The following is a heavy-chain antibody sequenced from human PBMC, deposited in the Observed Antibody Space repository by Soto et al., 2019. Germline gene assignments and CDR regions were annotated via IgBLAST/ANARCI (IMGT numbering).Heavy chain of an antibody. CDR3: VKDGGYCSSTTCYSPRNHYFDS. Sequence: GGSLRLSYAASGFTFSDYWMSWVRQAPGKGPEWVANIKFDGSEKQYVDSVKGRFSISSDNSRNSLFLQMNSLRAGDTAVYYCVKDGGYCSSTTCYSPRNHYFDSWGQGTLVTVSS. J-gene: IGHJ4*02. D-gene: IGHD2-2*01. CDR2: IKFDGSEK. CDR1: GFTFSDYW. V-gene: IGHV3-7*03.